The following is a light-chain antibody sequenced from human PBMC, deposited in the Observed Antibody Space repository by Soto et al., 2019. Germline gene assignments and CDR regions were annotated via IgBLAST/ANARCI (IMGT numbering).Light chain of an antibody. CDR1: QSVSNNY. J-gene: IGKJ5*01. V-gene: IGKV3-20*01. CDR2: GAS. CDR3: QQYYDWPIT. Sequence: EIVLTQSPGTLSLSPGERATLSCRASQSVSNNYLAWYQQKPGQAPRLLIYGASNRATGIPDRFSGSGSGTDFTLTISRLEHEDFAIYYCQQYYDWPITFGQGTRLEIK.